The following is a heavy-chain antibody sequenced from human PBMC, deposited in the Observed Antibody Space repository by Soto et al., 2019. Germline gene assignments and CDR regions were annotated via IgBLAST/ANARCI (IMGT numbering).Heavy chain of an antibody. CDR3: GSELAALNWFDP. J-gene: IGHJ5*02. CDR1: GFTFSSYS. D-gene: IGHD6-13*01. Sequence: EVQLVESGGGLVQPGGSLRLSCAASGFTFSSYSMNWVRQAPGKGLEWVSYISSSSSTIHYADSVKGRSTIPRDNATNSLYLQMNSLRDEDTAVYCCGSELAALNWFDPWGQGTLVSVAS. CDR2: ISSSSSTI. V-gene: IGHV3-48*02.